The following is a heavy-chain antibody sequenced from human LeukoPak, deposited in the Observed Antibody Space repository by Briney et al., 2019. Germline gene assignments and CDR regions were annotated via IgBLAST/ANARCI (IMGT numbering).Heavy chain of an antibody. CDR2: MNPNSGNT. D-gene: IGHD3-22*01. Sequence: GASVRVSCKASGYTFTSYDINWVRQAPGQGLEWMGWMNPNSGNTVYAQKVQGRVTMTRNTSISTAYMELSSLRSEDTAVYYCARVTYDSSGYYLDAFDIWGQGTMVTVSS. CDR3: ARVTYDSSGYYLDAFDI. CDR1: GYTFTSYD. V-gene: IGHV1-8*01. J-gene: IGHJ3*02.